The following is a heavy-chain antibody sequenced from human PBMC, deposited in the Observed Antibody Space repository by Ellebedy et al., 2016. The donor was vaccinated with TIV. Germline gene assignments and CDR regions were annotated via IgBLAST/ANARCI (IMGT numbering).Heavy chain of an antibody. V-gene: IGHV4-34*01. CDR2: INHSGST. CDR3: ARVGPQVRGVIITYFDY. Sequence: MPSETLSLTCAVYGGSFSGYYWSWIRQPPGKGLEWIGEINHSGSTNNNPSLKIRVTVSVDTSKNQFSLKLSSVTAADTAVYYCARVGPQVRGVIITYFDYWGQGTLVTVSS. D-gene: IGHD3-10*01. J-gene: IGHJ4*02. CDR1: GGSFSGYY.